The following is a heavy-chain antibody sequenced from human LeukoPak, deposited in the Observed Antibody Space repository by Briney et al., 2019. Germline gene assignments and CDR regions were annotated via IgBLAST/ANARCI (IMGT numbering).Heavy chain of an antibody. Sequence: SETLSLTCTVSGGSISSYYWSWIRQPAGKGLEWIGRIYTSGSTNYNPSLKSRVTISVDTSKNQFSLKLSSVTAADTAVYYCARGLWFGDENPPYFDYWGQGTLVTVSS. D-gene: IGHD3-10*01. J-gene: IGHJ4*02. CDR3: ARGLWFGDENPPYFDY. CDR2: IYTSGST. V-gene: IGHV4-4*07. CDR1: GGSISSYY.